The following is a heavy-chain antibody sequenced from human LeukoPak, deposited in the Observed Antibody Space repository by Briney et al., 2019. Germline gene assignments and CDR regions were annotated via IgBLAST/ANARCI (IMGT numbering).Heavy chain of an antibody. V-gene: IGHV1-2*02. CDR3: ARAGDYYDILTGYLDY. CDR1: GYTSTSYY. CDR2: INPNSGGT. D-gene: IGHD3-9*01. Sequence: ASVKVSCKASGYTSTSYYMHWVRQAPGQGLEWMGWINPNSGGTNYAQKFQGRVTMTRDTSISTAYMELSRLRSDDTAVYYCARAGDYYDILTGYLDYWGQGTLVTVSS. J-gene: IGHJ4*02.